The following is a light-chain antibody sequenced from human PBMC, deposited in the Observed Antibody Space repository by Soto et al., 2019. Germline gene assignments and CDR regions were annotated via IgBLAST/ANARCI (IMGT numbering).Light chain of an antibody. Sequence: QSVLTQPPSASGTPGQGVTISCSGSTSNIGSYYVYWYQQLPGTAPKLLIYGNNQRPSGVPDRFSGSKSGTSASLAISGLRSEDEADYSCAAWDNRLSAYVFGAGNKVTV. CDR2: GNN. J-gene: IGLJ1*01. CDR1: TSNIGSYY. V-gene: IGLV1-47*01. CDR3: AAWDNRLSAYV.